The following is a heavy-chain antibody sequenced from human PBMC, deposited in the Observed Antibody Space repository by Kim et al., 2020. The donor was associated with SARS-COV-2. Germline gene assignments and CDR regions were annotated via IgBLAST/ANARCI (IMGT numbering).Heavy chain of an antibody. CDR1: GFTFSTSP. Sequence: GGSLRLSCVASGFTFSTSPMGWVRQAPGEGLEWVSRISWDGTRTYYADSVKGRVTMSSDKSKNTVYLHMNSLTVEDSAVYYCAKGVTNSGFDYWGQGAQV. CDR3: AKGVTNSGFDY. CDR2: ISWDGTRT. D-gene: IGHD4-17*01. J-gene: IGHJ4*02. V-gene: IGHV3-23*01.